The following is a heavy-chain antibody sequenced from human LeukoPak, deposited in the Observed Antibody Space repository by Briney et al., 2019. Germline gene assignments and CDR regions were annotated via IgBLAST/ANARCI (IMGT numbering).Heavy chain of an antibody. CDR1: GGSISSGGHY. CDR3: ARDQTYSGSGIYTYFDY. V-gene: IGHV4-61*02. D-gene: IGHD3-10*01. Sequence: SETQSLTCTVSGGSISSGGHYWSWIRQPAGKGLEYLGRISGTGSTNYNPSLRSRVTISADTSKNHFSLKLTSVTAADTAVYYCARDQTYSGSGIYTYFDYWGQGILVTVSS. CDR2: ISGTGST. J-gene: IGHJ4*02.